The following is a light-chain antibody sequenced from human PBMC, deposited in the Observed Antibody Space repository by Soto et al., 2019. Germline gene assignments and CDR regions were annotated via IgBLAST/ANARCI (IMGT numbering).Light chain of an antibody. Sequence: EIVLAQSPGTLSLSPGDRATLSCRANQSVSNTYLAWYQQKPGQAPMLLIYGASKRATGIPDRFSGSGSGTDFTLTISRLEPEDIAGYYCQQYGRALWTFGQGPKVEIK. J-gene: IGKJ1*01. V-gene: IGKV3-20*01. CDR2: GAS. CDR1: QSVSNTY. CDR3: QQYGRALWT.